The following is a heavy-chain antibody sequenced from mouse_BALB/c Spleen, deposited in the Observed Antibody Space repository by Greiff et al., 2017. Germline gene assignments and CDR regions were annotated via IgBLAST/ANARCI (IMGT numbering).Heavy chain of an antibody. Sequence: VQLQQSGTVLARPGASVKMSCKASGYTFTSYWMHWVKQRPGQGLEWIGAIYPGNSDTSYNQKFKGKAKLTAVTSTSTAYMELSSLTNEDSAVYYCTRGRYDGYAMDYWGQGTSATVSS. J-gene: IGHJ4*01. CDR1: GYTFTSYW. CDR3: TRGRYDGYAMDY. CDR2: IYPGNSDT. V-gene: IGHV1-5*01. D-gene: IGHD2-14*01.